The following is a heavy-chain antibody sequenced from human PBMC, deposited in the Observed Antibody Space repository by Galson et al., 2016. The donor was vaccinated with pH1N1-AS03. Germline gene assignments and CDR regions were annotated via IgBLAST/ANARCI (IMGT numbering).Heavy chain of an antibody. CDR2: ISVYNGNS. D-gene: IGHD6-13*01. Sequence: SVKVSCKASNYTFASHGISWVRQTPGQGLEWIGWISVYNGNSRYAQKFQGRVTMTTDTATSTAFMELRSLRSDDTAFYSCARDGKIGIVAGGKGCDLWGKGTLVTASS. CDR3: ARDGKIGIVAGGKGCDL. CDR1: NYTFASHG. V-gene: IGHV1-18*01. J-gene: IGHJ4*02.